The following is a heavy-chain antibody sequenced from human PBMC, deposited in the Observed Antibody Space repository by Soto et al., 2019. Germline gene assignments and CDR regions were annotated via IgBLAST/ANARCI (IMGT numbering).Heavy chain of an antibody. CDR2: ISSNSAYI. CDR3: ARDPTITGTTCFDY. Sequence: PGWSLRLSCASSGFTFLSFTMNWVRQAPGKGLEWVSTISSNSAYIYYTDALRGRFTISRDNAKNSLHLQMNSLRAEDTAVYYCARDPTITGTTCFDYWGQGTLVTVS. D-gene: IGHD1-20*01. CDR1: GFTFLSFT. V-gene: IGHV3-21*01. J-gene: IGHJ4*02.